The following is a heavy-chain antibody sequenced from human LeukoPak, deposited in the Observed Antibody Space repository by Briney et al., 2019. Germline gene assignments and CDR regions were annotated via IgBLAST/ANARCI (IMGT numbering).Heavy chain of an antibody. Sequence: SETLSLTCTVSGGSISSYYWSWLRQAPGKGLEWIGFIYYSGSTTYNPSLKSRVTMSVGTSKNQFSLKLNSVTAADTAVYYCARDSEYYYGFDYWGQGTLVTVSS. D-gene: IGHD3-10*01. V-gene: IGHV4-59*01. CDR1: GGSISSYY. CDR3: ARDSEYYYGFDY. J-gene: IGHJ4*02. CDR2: IYYSGST.